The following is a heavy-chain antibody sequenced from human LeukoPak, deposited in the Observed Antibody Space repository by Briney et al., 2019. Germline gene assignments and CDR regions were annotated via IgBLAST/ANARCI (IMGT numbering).Heavy chain of an antibody. CDR2: IYWNDDK. V-gene: IGHV2-5*01. CDR3: AHSPYQPLPPAVFDP. Sequence: SGPTLVKPTQTLTLTCTFSGFSLSTSGVGVGWIRQPPGKALEWLALIYWNDDKRYSPSLKSRLTITKDTSKNQVVLTMTNMDPVDTATYYCAHSPYQPLPPAVFDPWGQGTLVTVSS. CDR1: GFSLSTSGVG. J-gene: IGHJ5*02. D-gene: IGHD2-2*01.